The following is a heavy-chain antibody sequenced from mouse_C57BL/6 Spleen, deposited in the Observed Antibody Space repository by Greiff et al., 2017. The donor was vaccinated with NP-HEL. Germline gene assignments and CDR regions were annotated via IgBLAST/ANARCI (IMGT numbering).Heavy chain of an antibody. J-gene: IGHJ4*01. CDR1: GYTFTSYW. CDR3: ARPGRWLLRFYYAMDY. Sequence: QVQLQQPGAELVRPGTSVKLSCKASGYTFTSYWMHWVKQRPGQGLEWIGVIDPSDSYTNYNQKFKGKATLTVDTSSSTAYMQLSSLTSEDSAVYYCARPGRWLLRFYYAMDYWGQGTSVTVSS. D-gene: IGHD2-3*01. V-gene: IGHV1-59*01. CDR2: IDPSDSYT.